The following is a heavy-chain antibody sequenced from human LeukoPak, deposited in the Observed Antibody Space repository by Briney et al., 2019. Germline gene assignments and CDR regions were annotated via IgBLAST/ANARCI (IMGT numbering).Heavy chain of an antibody. V-gene: IGHV3-11*01. CDR2: ISISGSTI. CDR1: EFSFSDYY. D-gene: IGHD6-19*01. J-gene: IGHJ6*02. Sequence: GGPLRLSCAASEFSFSDYYMNWIRQAPGKGLEWVSYISISGSTIYYADSVKGRFTVSRDNAKKSLYLQMNSLTAEDTAVYYCARDRFSSGWYKYGMDVWGQGTTVTVSS. CDR3: ARDRFSSGWYKYGMDV.